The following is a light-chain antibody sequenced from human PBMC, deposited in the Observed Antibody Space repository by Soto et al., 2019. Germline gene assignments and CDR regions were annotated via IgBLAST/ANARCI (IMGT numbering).Light chain of an antibody. V-gene: IGKV3-15*01. CDR1: QSVSTN. J-gene: IGKJ1*01. CDR2: GES. Sequence: EIVMTQSPATLSVSPGERATLSCRSSQSVSTNLAWYQQKPGQAPRLLIYGESARATGIPARFSGSGSETEFTLTISSLQSDDFAVDYCQQYNNWPSCTFGQGTKVESK. CDR3: QQYNNWPSCT.